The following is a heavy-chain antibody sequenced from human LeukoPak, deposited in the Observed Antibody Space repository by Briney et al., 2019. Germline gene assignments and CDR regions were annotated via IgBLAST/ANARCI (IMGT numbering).Heavy chain of an antibody. Sequence: GGSLRLSCAASGFFVSNNYMSWVRQAPGKGLEWVSVIYSGGDTYYADSVKGRFTISRDNSKNTLYLQMSSLRDEDTAIYYCAKINIPDSWSGDPNDAFDIWGQGTMVTVSS. J-gene: IGHJ3*02. V-gene: IGHV3-53*01. D-gene: IGHD3-3*01. CDR2: IYSGGDT. CDR1: GFFVSNNY. CDR3: AKINIPDSWSGDPNDAFDI.